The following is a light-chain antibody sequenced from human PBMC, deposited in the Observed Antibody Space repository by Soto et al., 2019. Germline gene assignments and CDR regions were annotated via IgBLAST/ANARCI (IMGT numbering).Light chain of an antibody. J-gene: IGKJ5*01. CDR3: QQLNSYPLT. V-gene: IGKV1-9*01. CDR1: QGIRSY. CDR2: AAS. Sequence: DIQLTQSPSFLXXXXRXXXPXTXRASQGIRSYLAWYXXKQGKXXTXXIYAASTLQSGVPSRFSGSGSGTEGTITISSLQPEDCATYYCQQLNSYPLTFGQGTRLEIK.